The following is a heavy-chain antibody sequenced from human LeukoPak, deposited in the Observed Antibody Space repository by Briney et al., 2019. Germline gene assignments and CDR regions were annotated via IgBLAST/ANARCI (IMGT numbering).Heavy chain of an antibody. D-gene: IGHD2-15*01. V-gene: IGHV1-3*01. CDR3: ARARLGYCSGGSCPPPVYWFDP. Sequence: ASVKVSCKASGYTFTSYAMHWVRQAPGQRLEWAGWINAGNGNTKYSQKFQGRVTITRDTSASTAYMELSSLRSEDTAVYYCARARLGYCSGGSCPPPVYWFDPWGQGTLVTVSS. J-gene: IGHJ5*02. CDR2: INAGNGNT. CDR1: GYTFTSYA.